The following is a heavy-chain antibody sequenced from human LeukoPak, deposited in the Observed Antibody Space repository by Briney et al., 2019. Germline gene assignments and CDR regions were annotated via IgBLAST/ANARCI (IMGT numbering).Heavy chain of an antibody. CDR1: GFTFTSYS. Sequence: TGGSLRLSCAASGFTFTSYSMHWVRQAPGKGLEWVALISYDGSHKYYAGSVKGRLTISTDISKNTLYLQMNSLRTEDTAVYYCAKRASPYSSSNGPTDYWGQGTLVTVSS. V-gene: IGHV3-30*04. CDR3: AKRASPYSSSNGPTDY. J-gene: IGHJ4*02. CDR2: ISYDGSHK. D-gene: IGHD6-13*01.